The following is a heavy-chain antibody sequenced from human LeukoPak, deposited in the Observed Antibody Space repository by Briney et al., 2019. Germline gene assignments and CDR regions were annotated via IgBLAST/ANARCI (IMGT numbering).Heavy chain of an antibody. CDR2: ISAYNGNT. V-gene: IGHV1-18*01. CDR3: ARDAMDGRFLEWLLLPDAFDI. Sequence: GASVKVSCKASGGTFSSYAISWVRQAPGQGLEWMGWISAYNGNTNYAQKLQGRVTMTTDTSTSTAYMELRSLRSDDTAVYYCARDAMDGRFLEWLLLPDAFDIWGQGTMVTVSS. J-gene: IGHJ3*02. CDR1: GGTFSSYA. D-gene: IGHD3-3*01.